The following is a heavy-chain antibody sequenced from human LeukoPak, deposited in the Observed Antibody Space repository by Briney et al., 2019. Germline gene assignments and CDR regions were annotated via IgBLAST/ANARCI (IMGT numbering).Heavy chain of an antibody. CDR1: GFTFSSFE. V-gene: IGHV3-48*03. CDR3: ARDLRCGGDCPGY. Sequence: GGSLRLPCAASGFTFSSFEMNWVRQAPRKGLEWVSYISGSGSTIYYADSVKGRFTISRDNAKNSLYLQMNSLRAEDTAVYYCARDLRCGGDCPGYWGQGTLVTVSS. J-gene: IGHJ4*02. CDR2: ISGSGSTI. D-gene: IGHD2-21*02.